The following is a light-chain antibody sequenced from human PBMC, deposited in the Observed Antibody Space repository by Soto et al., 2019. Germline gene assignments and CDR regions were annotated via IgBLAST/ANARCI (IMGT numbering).Light chain of an antibody. CDR3: QQYDNWYT. CDR1: HSVGSN. V-gene: IGKV3-15*01. CDR2: GAS. Sequence: EIVMTQSPATLSVSPGERATLSCRASHSVGSNLAWYQQKPGLAPRVLICGASTRATGIPARFSGSGSWTEFTLTISSLQSEDFAICYCQQYDNWYTFGQGAKLEIK. J-gene: IGKJ2*01.